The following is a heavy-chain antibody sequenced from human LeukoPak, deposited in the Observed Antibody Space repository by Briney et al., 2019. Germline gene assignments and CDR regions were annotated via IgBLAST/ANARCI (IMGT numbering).Heavy chain of an antibody. CDR1: GGSISSGSHY. V-gene: IGHV4-61*02. CDR3: ARGRGTYDSSGYYYVFDY. Sequence: SETLSLTCTVSGGSISSGSHYWSWIRQPAGKGLEWIGRIYTSGSTNYNPSLKSRVTISVDTSKNQFSLKLSSVTAADTAVYYCARGRGTYDSSGYYYVFDYWGQGTLVTVSS. J-gene: IGHJ4*02. CDR2: IYTSGST. D-gene: IGHD3-22*01.